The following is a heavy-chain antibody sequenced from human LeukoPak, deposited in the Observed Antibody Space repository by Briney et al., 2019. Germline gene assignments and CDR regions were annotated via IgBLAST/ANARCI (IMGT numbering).Heavy chain of an antibody. J-gene: IGHJ5*02. V-gene: IGHV4-34*01. D-gene: IGHD3-9*01. CDR3: ARVRLRETGCYSRINWFDP. Sequence: PSETLSLTCAVYGGSFSGYYWRWIRQPPGKGLEWIGEINHSGSTNYNPSLKSRVTISVDTSKNQFSLKLSSVTAADTAVYYCARVRLRETGCYSRINWFDPWGQGTLVTVSS. CDR1: GGSFSGYY. CDR2: INHSGST.